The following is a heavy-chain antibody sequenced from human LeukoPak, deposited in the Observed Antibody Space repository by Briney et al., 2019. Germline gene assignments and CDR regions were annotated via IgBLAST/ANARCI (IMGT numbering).Heavy chain of an antibody. V-gene: IGHV4-39*07. CDR1: DGSVSSTIHY. Sequence: PSETLSLTCTVSDGSVSSTIHYWAWIRQPPGKGLEWIGEINHSGYTNYNPSLKSRVTMSIDTSKNQFSLRLTSVTAADTGVYYCTRAVAGHPDWGQGTLVTVSS. CDR2: INHSGYT. J-gene: IGHJ4*02. CDR3: TRAVAGHPD. D-gene: IGHD5-12*01.